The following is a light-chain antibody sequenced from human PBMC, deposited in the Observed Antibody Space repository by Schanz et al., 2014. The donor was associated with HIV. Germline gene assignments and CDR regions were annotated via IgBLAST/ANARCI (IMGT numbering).Light chain of an antibody. CDR1: SSDVGNYNL. V-gene: IGLV2-23*01. J-gene: IGLJ2*01. CDR2: EGS. CDR3: CSYAGSDTSVV. Sequence: QSALTQPASVSGSPGQSITISCTGTSSDVGNYNLVSWYQQHPGKAPKLIIYEGSKRPSGVSNRFSGSKSGNTASLTISGLQAEDEADYYCCSYAGSDTSVVFGGGTKLTVL.